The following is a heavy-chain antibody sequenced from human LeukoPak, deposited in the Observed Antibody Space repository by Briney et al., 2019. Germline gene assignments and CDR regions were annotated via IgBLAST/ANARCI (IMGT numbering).Heavy chain of an antibody. V-gene: IGHV1-2*02. CDR2: INPNSGGT. CDR3: ARVSTPIRYYYYYMDV. Sequence: GASVKVSCKASGYTFSGYYMHWVRQAPGQGLEWMGWINPNSGGTNYAQKFQGRVTMTRDTSISTAYMELSRLRSDDTAVYYCARVSTPIRYYYYYMDVWGKGTTVTVSS. CDR1: GYTFSGYY. J-gene: IGHJ6*03.